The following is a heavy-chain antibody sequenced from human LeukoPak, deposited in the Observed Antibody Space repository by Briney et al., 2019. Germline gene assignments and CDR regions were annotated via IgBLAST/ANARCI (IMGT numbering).Heavy chain of an antibody. D-gene: IGHD6-19*01. CDR2: IDNSGST. CDR3: ASGAGWLIDY. V-gene: IGHV4-4*08. J-gene: IGHJ4*02. Sequence: SETLSLTCTVSGGHIDSFFWNWIRQPPGKGLEWIGYIDNSGSTKYSPSLKSRITMSRDTSKKQFYLKLTSVTAADAAMYYCASGAGWLIDYWGQGTLVSVSS. CDR1: GGHIDSFF.